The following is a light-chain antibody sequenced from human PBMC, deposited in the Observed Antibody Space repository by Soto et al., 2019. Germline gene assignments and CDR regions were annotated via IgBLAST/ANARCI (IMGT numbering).Light chain of an antibody. V-gene: IGKV1-5*01. CDR2: DAS. CDR1: QTISTW. Sequence: DIQMTQSPSTLSASVGDRVTITCRASQTISTWVAWYQQQPGTAPKLLMYDASRLESGVPSRFSGSGAGTEFTLTISSLQPDDFATYYGQQYNSYLTFGQGTKVEIK. J-gene: IGKJ1*01. CDR3: QQYNSYLT.